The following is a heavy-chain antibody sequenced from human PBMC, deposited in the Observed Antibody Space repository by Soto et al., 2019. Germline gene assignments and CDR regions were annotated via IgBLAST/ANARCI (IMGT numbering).Heavy chain of an antibody. Sequence: GGSLRLSCAASGFTFSSYAMSWVRQAPGKGLEWVSAISGSGGSTYYADSVKGRFTISRDNSKNTLYLQMNSLRAEDTAVYYCAKGQVNVQLERTYFDYWGQGTLVTVSS. D-gene: IGHD1-1*01. V-gene: IGHV3-23*01. CDR1: GFTFSSYA. CDR3: AKGQVNVQLERTYFDY. CDR2: ISGSGGST. J-gene: IGHJ4*02.